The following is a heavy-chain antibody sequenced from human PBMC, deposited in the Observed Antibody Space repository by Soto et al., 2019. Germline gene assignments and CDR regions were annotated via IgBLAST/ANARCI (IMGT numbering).Heavy chain of an antibody. CDR3: AKHSRYGNVLGYFDY. J-gene: IGHJ4*02. CDR2: ISGSGGST. CDR1: GFTFSSYA. D-gene: IGHD3-16*02. Sequence: EVQLLESGGGLVQPGGSLRLSCAASGFTFSSYAMSWVRQAPGKGLEWVSAISGSGGSTYYADSVKGRFTISRDNSKNTLYLQMNSLRAEDTAAYYCAKHSRYGNVLGYFDYWGQGTLVTVSS. V-gene: IGHV3-23*01.